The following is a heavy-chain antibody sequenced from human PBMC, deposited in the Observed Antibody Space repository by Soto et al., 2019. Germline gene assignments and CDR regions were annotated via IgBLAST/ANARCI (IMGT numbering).Heavy chain of an antibody. J-gene: IGHJ6*02. D-gene: IGHD6-6*01. CDR1: GASMTKNNHY. CDR2: TFYSGNT. Sequence: PSETLSLTCTVSGASMTKNNHYWAWIPQPPGKGLEWIATTFYSGNTYYNPSLKSRVTVSVDTSNNQFSLKLNSVTAADSAVYFFAKNRLWSSSSGPFGMDVWGQGTTVTVSS. V-gene: IGHV4-39*01. CDR3: AKNRLWSSSSGPFGMDV.